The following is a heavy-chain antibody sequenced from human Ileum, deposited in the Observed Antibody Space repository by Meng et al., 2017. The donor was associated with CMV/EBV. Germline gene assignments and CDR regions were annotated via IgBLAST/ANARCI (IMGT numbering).Heavy chain of an antibody. J-gene: IGHJ6*02. CDR1: GFTFSNYW. V-gene: IGHV3-7*01. CDR3: ARDRDHIPQDGYYDMDV. Sequence: GVSLRLSCAASGFTFSNYWMSWVRQAPGKGLEWVANIRQDESEKYYVASVKGRFTISRDNAKNSVYLQMNSLRPEETAVYYCARDRDHIPQDGYYDMDVWGQGTTVTVSS. CDR2: IRQDESEK. D-gene: IGHD2-21*01.